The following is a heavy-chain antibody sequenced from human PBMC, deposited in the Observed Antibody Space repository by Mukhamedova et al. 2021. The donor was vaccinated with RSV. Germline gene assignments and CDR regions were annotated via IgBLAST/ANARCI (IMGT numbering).Heavy chain of an antibody. V-gene: IGHV3-9*01. CDR3: AKDMRAQSDHPAFDY. Sequence: VSGINWKSRSIGYADSVKGRFTISRDNAKNSLYLQMSSLRAEDTALYYCAKDMRAQSDHPAFDYWGQGTLVTVSS. CDR2: INWKSRSI. J-gene: IGHJ4*02. D-gene: IGHD2-21*01.